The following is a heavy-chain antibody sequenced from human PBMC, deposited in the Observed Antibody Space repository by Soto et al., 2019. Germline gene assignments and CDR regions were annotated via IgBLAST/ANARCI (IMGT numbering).Heavy chain of an antibody. CDR2: IYPGDSDT. J-gene: IGHJ6*02. CDR1: GYSFSSYW. V-gene: IGHV5-51*01. D-gene: IGHD4-17*01. CDR3: ERNSLGDYDIMDV. Sequence: GDSLKISCKGSGYSFSSYWIGWVRQMPGKGLEWMGIIYPGDSDTRYSPSFQGQVTISADKSISTAYLQWSSLKASDTAMYYCERNSLGDYDIMDVWVPGTTVTVSS.